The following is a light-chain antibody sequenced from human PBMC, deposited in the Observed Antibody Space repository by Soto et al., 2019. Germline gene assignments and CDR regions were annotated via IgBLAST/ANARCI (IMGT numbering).Light chain of an antibody. CDR3: QQYTNWPPLRT. J-gene: IGKJ1*01. Sequence: EIVMTQSPATLSVSPGERATLSCRASQSISRNLAWYQQKPGQAPRLLIYGASTRVPGVPDRFSGSGSATEFTLTISRLQSEDFAVSWCQQYTNWPPLRTFGQGTKLEIK. CDR2: GAS. V-gene: IGKV3-15*01. CDR1: QSISRN.